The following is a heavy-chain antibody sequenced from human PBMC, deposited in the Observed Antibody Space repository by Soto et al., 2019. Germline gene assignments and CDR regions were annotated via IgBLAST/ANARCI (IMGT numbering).Heavy chain of an antibody. Sequence: GVSLRLSCAASGFTFSSYGMHWVRQAPGKGLEWVAVIWYDGSNKYYADSVKGRFTISRDNSKNTLYLQMNSLRAEDTAVYYWARDDMNSGAFDVWGKGTTVTDS. D-gene: IGHD1-26*01. CDR3: ARDDMNSGAFDV. V-gene: IGHV3-33*01. J-gene: IGHJ6*03. CDR2: IWYDGSNK. CDR1: GFTFSSYG.